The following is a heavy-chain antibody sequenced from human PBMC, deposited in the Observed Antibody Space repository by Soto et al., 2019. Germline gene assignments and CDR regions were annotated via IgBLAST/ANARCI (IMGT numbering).Heavy chain of an antibody. Sequence: GGALRLSCAASGFSFSSCAMSLFRQALGKGLEWVSSISGSGGSTYYADSVKGRFTISRDNSKNTLYLQMSSLRAEDTAVYYCAKDHGPDYYGSVHAYRARRTVVTGS. CDR2: ISGSGGST. CDR3: AKDHGPDYYGSVHAY. CDR1: GFSFSSCA. V-gene: IGHV3-23*01. D-gene: IGHD3-10*01. J-gene: IGHJ4*02.